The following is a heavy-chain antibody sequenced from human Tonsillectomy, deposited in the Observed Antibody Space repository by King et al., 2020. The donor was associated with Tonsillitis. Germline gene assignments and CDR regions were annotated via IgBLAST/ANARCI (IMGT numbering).Heavy chain of an antibody. J-gene: IGHJ4*02. Sequence: VQLVESGGGLVKPGGSLRLSCAASGFTFSTYNMNWVRQAPGKGLEWVSSISSGSTYIYYAGSVEGRFTISRDNAKNSLYLQMNSLRAEDTALYYCTAERQAAMTSGGQGTLVTVSS. V-gene: IGHV3-21*01. CDR2: ISSGSTYI. D-gene: IGHD5-18*01. CDR1: GFTFSTYN. CDR3: TAERQAAMTS.